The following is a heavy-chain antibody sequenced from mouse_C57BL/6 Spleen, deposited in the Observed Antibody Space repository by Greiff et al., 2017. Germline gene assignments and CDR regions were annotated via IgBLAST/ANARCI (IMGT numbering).Heavy chain of an antibody. D-gene: IGHD2-5*01. V-gene: IGHV7-3*01. Sequence: DVHLVESGGGLVQPGGSLSLSCAASGFTFTDYYMSWVRQPPGKALEWLGFIRNKANGYTTEYSASVKGRFTISRDNSQSILYLQMNALRAEDSATYYCARSPLYYSNYVDVWGTGTTVTVSS. CDR3: ARSPLYYSNYVDV. CDR1: GFTFTDYY. J-gene: IGHJ1*03. CDR2: IRNKANGYTT.